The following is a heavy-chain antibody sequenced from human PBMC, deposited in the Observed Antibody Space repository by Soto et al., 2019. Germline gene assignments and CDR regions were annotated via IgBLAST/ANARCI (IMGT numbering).Heavy chain of an antibody. CDR2: IIPIFGSA. D-gene: IGHD5-12*01. CDR3: AKDGGKDGYFGNWFDP. CDR1: GGTFSNYA. J-gene: IGHJ5*02. Sequence: QVQLVQSGAEVKKPGSSVKVSCKASGGTFSNYAITWVRQAPGQGLEWLGRIIPIFGSANFAQKFQGRVTLNADESTTTVDMELSSLRSDDTAVYYCAKDGGKDGYFGNWFDPWGQGTLVTVSS. V-gene: IGHV1-69*15.